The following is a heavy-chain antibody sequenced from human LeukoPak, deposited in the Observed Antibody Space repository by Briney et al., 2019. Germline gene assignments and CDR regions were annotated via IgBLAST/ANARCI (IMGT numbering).Heavy chain of an antibody. CDR1: GASIRSGDYY. D-gene: IGHD2-15*01. J-gene: IGHJ3*02. CDR2: IYDSGST. CDR3: ARDCSGGGCYGAFDI. Sequence: SETLSLTCTVSGASIRSGDYYWSWIRQPPGKGLEWIGYIYDSGSTYYNPSLKNRITISVDTSENRFSLKLSSVTATDTAVYYCARDCSGGGCYGAFDIWGQGTMVTVSS. V-gene: IGHV4-30-4*01.